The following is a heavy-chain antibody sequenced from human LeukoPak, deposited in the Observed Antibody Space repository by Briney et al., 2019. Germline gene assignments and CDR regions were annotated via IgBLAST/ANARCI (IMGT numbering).Heavy chain of an antibody. J-gene: IGHJ4*02. CDR3: AREYCSGGSCYSFFDY. V-gene: IGHV1-46*01. D-gene: IGHD2-15*01. CDR2: INPSGGST. CDR1: GYTFTSYY. Sequence: ASVKVSCKASGYTFTSYYMHWVRQAPGQGLEWMGIINPSGGSTSYAQKFQGRVTMTRDMSTSTVYMELSSLRSEDTAVYYCAREYCSGGSCYSFFDYWGQGTLVTVSS.